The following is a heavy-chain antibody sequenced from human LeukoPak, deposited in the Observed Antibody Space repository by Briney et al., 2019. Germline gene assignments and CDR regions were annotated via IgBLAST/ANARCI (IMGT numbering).Heavy chain of an antibody. CDR2: IYYSGST. CDR3: ARGLNKDYYDSSGYYY. CDR1: GGSISSYY. J-gene: IGHJ4*02. D-gene: IGHD3-22*01. V-gene: IGHV4-59*01. Sequence: SETLSLTCTVSGGSISSYYWSWIRQPPGKGLEWIGYIYYSGSTNYNPSLKSRVTISVDTSKNQFSLKLSSVTAADTAVYYCARGLNKDYYDSSGYYYWGQGTLVTVSS.